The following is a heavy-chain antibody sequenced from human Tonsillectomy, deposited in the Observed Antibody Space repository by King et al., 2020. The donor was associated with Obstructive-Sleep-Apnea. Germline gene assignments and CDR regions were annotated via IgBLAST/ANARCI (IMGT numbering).Heavy chain of an antibody. CDR1: GGSISRSTYY. CDR3: AREAGTYCDGDCYSPSFDY. V-gene: IGHV4-39*07. CDR2: IYSTGST. Sequence: QVQLQESGPGLVKPSETLSLTCTVSGGSISRSTYYWGWIRQPPGKGLEWIGSIYSTGSTYSNPSLKSRVTISLDTSKNQFSLRLSSVTAADTAVYYCAREAGTYCDGDCYSPSFDYWGQGTLVTVSS. J-gene: IGHJ4*02. D-gene: IGHD2-21*02.